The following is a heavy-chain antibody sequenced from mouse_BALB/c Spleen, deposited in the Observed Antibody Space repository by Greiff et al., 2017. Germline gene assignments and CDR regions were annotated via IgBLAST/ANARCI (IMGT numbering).Heavy chain of an antibody. V-gene: IGHV5-9-4*01. CDR2: ISSGGSYT. Sequence: EVKLMESGGGLVKPGGSLKLSCAASGFTFSSYAMSWVRQSPEKRLEWVAEISSGGSYTYYPDTVTGRFTISRDNAKNTLYLEMSSLRSEDTAMYYCAKYGNYDSYYYAMDYWGQGTSVTVSS. CDR3: AKYGNYDSYYYAMDY. D-gene: IGHD2-10*02. J-gene: IGHJ4*01. CDR1: GFTFSSYA.